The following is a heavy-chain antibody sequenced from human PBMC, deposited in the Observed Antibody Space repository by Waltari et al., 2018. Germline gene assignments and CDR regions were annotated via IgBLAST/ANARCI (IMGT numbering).Heavy chain of an antibody. CDR2: IYYSGST. CDR1: GGSISSSSSY. J-gene: IGHJ4*02. Sequence: QLQLQESGPGLVKPSETLSLTCTVSGGSISSSSSYWGWIRQPPGKGLEWIGSIYYSGSTYYNPSLKSRVTISVDTSKNQFSLKLSSVTAADTAVYYCARASYSGSYYGYWGQGTLVTVSS. D-gene: IGHD1-26*01. V-gene: IGHV4-39*07. CDR3: ARASYSGSYYGY.